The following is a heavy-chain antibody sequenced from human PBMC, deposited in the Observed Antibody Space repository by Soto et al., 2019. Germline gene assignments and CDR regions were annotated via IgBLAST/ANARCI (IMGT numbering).Heavy chain of an antibody. CDR2: ISSSSTTI. J-gene: IGHJ5*02. D-gene: IGHD2-2*02. CDR1: RFTFSSYT. Sequence: PGGSLRLSCAASRFTFSSYTMNWVRQAPGKGLEWLSYISSSSTTIYYADSVKGRFTISRDNAKNSLYLQMNSLRDEDTAMYYCARDGGYCSATRCYSWFDPWGQGTLVTVSS. CDR3: ARDGGYCSATRCYSWFDP. V-gene: IGHV3-48*02.